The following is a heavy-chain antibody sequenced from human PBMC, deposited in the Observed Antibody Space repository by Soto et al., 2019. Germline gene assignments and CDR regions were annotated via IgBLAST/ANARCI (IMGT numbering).Heavy chain of an antibody. V-gene: IGHV5-51*01. CDR2: IFPSDSDT. D-gene: IGHD3-10*01. CDR3: ARRPGSWFDP. CDR1: GYSFTTSW. J-gene: IGHJ5*02. Sequence: GESLKISCKASGYSFTTSWIGWVRQMPGKGLEWMGIIFPSDSDTRYSPSFQGQVTISVDKSISTAYPQWSSLKASDTAMYYCARRPGSWFDPWGQGTLVTVSS.